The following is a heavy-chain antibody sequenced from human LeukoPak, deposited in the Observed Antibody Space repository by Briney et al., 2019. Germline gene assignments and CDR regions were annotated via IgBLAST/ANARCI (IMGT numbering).Heavy chain of an antibody. D-gene: IGHD5-24*01. J-gene: IGHJ6*03. V-gene: IGHV1-69*05. CDR1: GGTFSNDG. Sequence: ASVKVSCKASGGTFSNDGISWVRQAPGQGLEWMGGIIPIFGTTKYAQKFQGRVTSTRDDSTSTAYMELSSLRSDDTAVYYCARMPTNMYYYFYMDVWGKGTTVTVSS. CDR3: ARMPTNMYYYFYMDV. CDR2: IIPIFGTT.